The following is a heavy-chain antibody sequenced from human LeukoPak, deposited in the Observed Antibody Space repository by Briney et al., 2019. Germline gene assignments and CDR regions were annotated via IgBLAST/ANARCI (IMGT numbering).Heavy chain of an antibody. CDR1: GYTFTSYG. Sequence: ASVKVSCKASGYTFTSYGIGWVRQAPGQGLEWMGWISAYNGNTNYAQKLQGRVTMTTDTSTSTAYMELRSLRSDDTAVYYCARDLWSSSWYADYYYYYGMDVWGQGTTVTVSS. V-gene: IGHV1-18*01. J-gene: IGHJ6*02. CDR2: ISAYNGNT. CDR3: ARDLWSSSWYADYYYYYGMDV. D-gene: IGHD6-13*01.